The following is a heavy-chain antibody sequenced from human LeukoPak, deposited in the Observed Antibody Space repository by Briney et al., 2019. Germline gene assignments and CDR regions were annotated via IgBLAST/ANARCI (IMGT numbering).Heavy chain of an antibody. Sequence: ASVKVSCKVFGYTLTELSMHWVRQAPGKGLEWMGGFDPEDGETIYAQKFQGRVTMTEDASTDTAYMELSSLRSEDTAVYYCATDLKMSSGFYYYYYGMDVWGQGTTVTVSS. J-gene: IGHJ6*02. V-gene: IGHV1-24*01. CDR3: ATDLKMSSGFYYYYYGMDV. CDR1: GYTLTELS. D-gene: IGHD6-19*01. CDR2: FDPEDGET.